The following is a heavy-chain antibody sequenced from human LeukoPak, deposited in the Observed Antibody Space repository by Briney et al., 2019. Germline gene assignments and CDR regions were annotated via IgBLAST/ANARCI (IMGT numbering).Heavy chain of an antibody. J-gene: IGHJ4*02. Sequence: ASETLSLTCTVSGGSISSSSYYWGWIRQPPGKGLEWIGSIYYSGSTYYNPSLKSRVTISVDTSKNQFSLKLSSVTAADTAVYYCATSYCSGGSCWDFDYWGQGTLVTVSS. D-gene: IGHD2-15*01. CDR2: IYYSGST. CDR1: GGSISSSSYY. CDR3: ATSYCSGGSCWDFDY. V-gene: IGHV4-39*07.